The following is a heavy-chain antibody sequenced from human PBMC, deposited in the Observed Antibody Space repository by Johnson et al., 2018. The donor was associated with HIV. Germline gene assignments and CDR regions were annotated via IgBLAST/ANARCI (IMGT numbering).Heavy chain of an antibody. Sequence: VQLVESGGGLVQPGGSLRLSCAASGFTFSSYWMHWVRQAPGKGLVWVSRINSDGSSTSYADSVKGRFTISRDNAKNSMYLQMNSLRAEDTALYYCARKSAFDAFDIWGQGTMVTVSS. V-gene: IGHV3-74*02. CDR3: ARKSAFDAFDI. CDR1: GFTFSSYW. J-gene: IGHJ3*02. CDR2: INSDGSST.